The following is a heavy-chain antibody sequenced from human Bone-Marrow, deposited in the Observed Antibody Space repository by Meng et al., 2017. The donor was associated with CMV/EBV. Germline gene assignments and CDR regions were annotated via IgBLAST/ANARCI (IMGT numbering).Heavy chain of an antibody. CDR1: GFTFSGSA. CDR3: ASAIVATGRDY. J-gene: IGHJ4*02. D-gene: IGHD5-12*01. Sequence: GGSLRLSCAASGFTFSGSAMHWVRQSSGKGLEWVGRIRSKANSYATAYAASVKGRFTISRDDSKNTAYLQMNSLKTEDTAVYYCASAIVATGRDYWGQGTLVTVSS. V-gene: IGHV3-73*01. CDR2: IRSKANSYAT.